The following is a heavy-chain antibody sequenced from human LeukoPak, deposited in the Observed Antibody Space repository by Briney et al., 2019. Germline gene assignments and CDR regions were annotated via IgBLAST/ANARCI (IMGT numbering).Heavy chain of an antibody. CDR3: ARNYYESSGYYPWNFDY. CDR2: IYYSGST. J-gene: IGHJ4*02. D-gene: IGHD3-22*01. CDR1: GGSISSSSYW. V-gene: IGHV4-39*01. Sequence: SETLSLTCTVSGGSISSSSYWWGWIRQPPGKGLEWIASIYYSGSTHYNPSLKSRVTISIEKSKNQFSLKLSSVTAADTAVYYCARNYYESSGYYPWNFDYWGQGTLVTVSS.